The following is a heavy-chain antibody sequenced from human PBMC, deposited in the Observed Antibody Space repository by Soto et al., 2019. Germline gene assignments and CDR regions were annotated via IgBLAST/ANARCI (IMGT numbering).Heavy chain of an antibody. CDR2: IYYSGST. J-gene: IGHJ5*02. CDR1: GGSISSGGYY. D-gene: IGHD3-22*01. Sequence: SETLSLTCTVSGGSISSGGYYWSWIRQHPGKGLEWIGYIYYSGSTYYNPSLKSRVTISVDTSKNQFFLKLSSVTAADTAVYYCARVRYYYDSSGQSNWFDPWGQGTLVTVSS. CDR3: ARVRYYYDSSGQSNWFDP. V-gene: IGHV4-31*03.